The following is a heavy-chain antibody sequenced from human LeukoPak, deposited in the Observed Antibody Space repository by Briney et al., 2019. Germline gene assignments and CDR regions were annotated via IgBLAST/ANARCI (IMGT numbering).Heavy chain of an antibody. CDR3: ARSPMIYYFDY. D-gene: IGHD3/OR15-3a*01. V-gene: IGHV1-46*01. CDR1: GYTFTSYA. CDR2: INSSGGST. Sequence: ASVKVSCKASGYTFTSYAIHWVRQAPGQGLEWMGVINSSGGSTYYTQKFQGRVTMTRDTSTGTVYMELNSLRSEDMAVYYCARSPMIYYFDYWGQGTLVTVSS. J-gene: IGHJ4*02.